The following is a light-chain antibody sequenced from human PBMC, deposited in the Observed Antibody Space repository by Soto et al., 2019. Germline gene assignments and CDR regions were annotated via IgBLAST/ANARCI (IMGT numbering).Light chain of an antibody. CDR3: CSYAGSSTFVV. V-gene: IGLV2-23*02. Sequence: QSVLTQPASVSGSPGQSITISCTGTSSDVGSYNLVSWYQQHPGTAPKLVIFDVSKRPSGVSNRFSGSKSGNTASLTISGLQAEDEADYYCCSYAGSSTFVVFGGGTKLTVL. CDR1: SSDVGSYNL. J-gene: IGLJ2*01. CDR2: DVS.